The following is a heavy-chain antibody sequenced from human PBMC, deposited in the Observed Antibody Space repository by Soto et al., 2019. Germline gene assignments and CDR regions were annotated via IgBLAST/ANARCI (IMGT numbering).Heavy chain of an antibody. Sequence: QVQLVQSGAEVKKPGSSVKVSCKASGGTFSSYTISWVRQAPGQGLEWMGRIIPILGIANYAQKFQGRVTITADKSTSTAYMELSSLRSEDTAVYYCARDTLSGDLGGGDYWGQGTLVTVSS. V-gene: IGHV1-69*08. CDR1: GGTFSSYT. J-gene: IGHJ4*02. CDR2: IIPILGIA. D-gene: IGHD7-27*01. CDR3: ARDTLSGDLGGGDY.